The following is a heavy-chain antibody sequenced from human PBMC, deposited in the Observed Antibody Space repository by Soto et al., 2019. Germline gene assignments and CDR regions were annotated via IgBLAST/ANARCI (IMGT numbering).Heavy chain of an antibody. J-gene: IGHJ4*02. V-gene: IGHV1-2*04. CDR3: ARGPPYDIFDPRPYPSDYYYDY. CDR1: GYTFTGYY. D-gene: IGHD3-9*01. Sequence: EASVKVSCKASGYTFTGYYMHWVRQAPGQGLEWMGWINPNSGGTNYAQKFQGWVTMTRDTSISTAYMELSRLRSDDTAVYYCARGPPYDIFDPRPYPSDYYYDYWGQGTLVTVSS. CDR2: INPNSGGT.